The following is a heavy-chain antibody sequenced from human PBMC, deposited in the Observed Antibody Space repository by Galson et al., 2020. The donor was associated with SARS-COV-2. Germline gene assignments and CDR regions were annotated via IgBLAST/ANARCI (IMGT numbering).Heavy chain of an antibody. CDR1: GFTFSNYA. Sequence: GGSLRLSCAASGFTFSNYAMSWVRQAPGKGLEWVSSISASGGFTYYADSVKGRFTISRDNSKNTLSLQMNRLRVEDKAVYYCAKEDICGVVRQFIDPWGQGTLGTVSS. CDR2: ISASGGFT. J-gene: IGHJ5*02. CDR3: AKEDICGVVRQFIDP. V-gene: IGHV3-23*01. D-gene: IGHD3-3*01.